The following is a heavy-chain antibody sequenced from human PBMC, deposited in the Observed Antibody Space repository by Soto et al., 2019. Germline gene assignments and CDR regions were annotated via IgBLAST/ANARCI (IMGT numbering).Heavy chain of an antibody. D-gene: IGHD3-3*01. CDR2: ISSSGSTI. V-gene: IGHV3-48*03. CDR1: GFTFSSYE. Sequence: PGGSLRLSCAASGFTFSSYEMSWVRQAPGKGLEWVSYISSSGSTIYYADSVKGRFTISRDNAKNSLYLQMNSLRAEDTAVYYCARESPYDFWSGYSPSGMDVWGQGTTVTVSS. J-gene: IGHJ6*02. CDR3: ARESPYDFWSGYSPSGMDV.